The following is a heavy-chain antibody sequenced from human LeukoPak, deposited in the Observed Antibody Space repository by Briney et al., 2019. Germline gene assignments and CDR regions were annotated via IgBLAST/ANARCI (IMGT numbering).Heavy chain of an antibody. J-gene: IGHJ4*02. D-gene: IGHD3-10*01. CDR3: ARESHNYYGSGSYFDY. Sequence: PGGSLRLSCAASGSTFSSYSMNWVRQAPGKGLEWVSYISSSSSTIYYADSVKGRFTISRDNAKNSLYLQMNSLRAEDTAVYYCARESHNYYGSGSYFDYWGQGTLVTVSS. V-gene: IGHV3-48*01. CDR2: ISSSSSTI. CDR1: GSTFSSYS.